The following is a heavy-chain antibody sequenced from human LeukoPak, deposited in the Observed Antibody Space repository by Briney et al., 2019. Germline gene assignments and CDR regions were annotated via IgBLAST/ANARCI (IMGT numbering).Heavy chain of an antibody. CDR2: ISSSSSYI. Sequence: GGSLRLSCAASGFTFSSYSMNWVRQALGKGLEWVSSISSSSSYIYYADSVKGRFTISRDTAKTSLYLQMTSLRAEDTAVYYCAREGVVVTAIDYWGQGTLVTVSS. V-gene: IGHV3-21*01. J-gene: IGHJ4*02. CDR3: AREGVVVTAIDY. D-gene: IGHD2-21*02. CDR1: GFTFSSYS.